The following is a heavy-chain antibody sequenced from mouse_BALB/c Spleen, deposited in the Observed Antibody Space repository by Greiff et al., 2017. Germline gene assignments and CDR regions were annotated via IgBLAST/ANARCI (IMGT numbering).Heavy chain of an antibody. CDR3: NAPPANWYTFDY. J-gene: IGHJ2*01. D-gene: IGHD4-1*01. V-gene: IGHV14-4*02. CDR2: IDPENGDT. CDR1: GFNIKDYY. Sequence: EVKLMESGAELVRSGASVKLSCTASGFNIKDYYMHWVKQRPEQGLEWIGWIDPENGDTEYAPKFQGKATMTADTSSNTAYLQLSSLTSEDTAVYYCNAPPANWYTFDYWGQGTTLTVSS.